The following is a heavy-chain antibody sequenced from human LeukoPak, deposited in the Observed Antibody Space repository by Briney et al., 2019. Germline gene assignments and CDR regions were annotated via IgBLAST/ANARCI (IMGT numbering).Heavy chain of an antibody. CDR2: INPNSGGT. CDR1: GYTFTGYY. CDR3: ARGYRTVGAIEYFST. D-gene: IGHD1-26*01. V-gene: IGHV1-2*06. Sequence: ASVKVSCKASGYTFTGYYMHWVRQAPGQGLEWMGRINPNSGGTNYAQKFQGRVTMTRDTSISTAYMELSRLRSDNTAVYYCARGYRTVGAIEYFSTGARAPWSPSPQ. J-gene: IGHJ1*01.